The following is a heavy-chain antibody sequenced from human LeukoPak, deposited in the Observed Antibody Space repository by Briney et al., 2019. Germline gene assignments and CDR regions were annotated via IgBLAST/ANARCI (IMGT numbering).Heavy chain of an antibody. CDR3: ARDMSGPLDY. CDR2: IYSGGST. J-gene: IGHJ4*02. Sequence: GGSLRLSCAASGFIVSSNDMNWVRQAPGKGLEWVSVIYSGGSTYYADSVKGRFTISRDNSKNTLFLQINSLRAEDTAVYYCARDMSGPLDYWGQGTLVTVSS. V-gene: IGHV3-53*01. D-gene: IGHD1-26*01. CDR1: GFIVSSND.